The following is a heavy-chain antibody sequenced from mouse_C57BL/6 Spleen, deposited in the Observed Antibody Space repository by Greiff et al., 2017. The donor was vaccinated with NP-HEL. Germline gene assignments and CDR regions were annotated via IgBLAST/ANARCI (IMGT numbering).Heavy chain of an antibody. CDR2: IYPRSGNT. CDR1: GYTFTSYG. Sequence: QVQLQQSGAELARPGASVKLSCKASGYTFTSYGISWVKQRTGQGLEWIGEIYPRSGNTYYNEKFKGKATLTADKSSSTAYMELRSLTSEDSAVYFCARSERGYVAYWGQGTLVTVSA. J-gene: IGHJ3*01. D-gene: IGHD2-2*01. CDR3: ARSERGYVAY. V-gene: IGHV1-81*01.